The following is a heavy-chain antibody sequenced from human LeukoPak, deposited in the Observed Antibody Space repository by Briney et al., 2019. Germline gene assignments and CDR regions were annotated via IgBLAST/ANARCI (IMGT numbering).Heavy chain of an antibody. Sequence: PGGSLRLSCTASGFAFSAYWMHWVRPAPGKGLVWVSHISSDGSSTTYADSVKGRFTISRDNAKSTLFLEMNSLRAEDTAVYYCAREGGGLDYWGQGTLVT. D-gene: IGHD2-15*01. J-gene: IGHJ4*02. CDR3: AREGGGLDY. V-gene: IGHV3-74*01. CDR2: ISSDGSST. CDR1: GFAFSAYW.